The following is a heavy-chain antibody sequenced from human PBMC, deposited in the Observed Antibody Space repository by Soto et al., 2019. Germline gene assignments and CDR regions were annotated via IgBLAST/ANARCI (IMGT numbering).Heavy chain of an antibody. J-gene: IGHJ4*02. CDR3: ARNRDYYDTLLSY. CDR2: INAGNGNT. CDR1: GYTFTSYA. Sequence: ASVKVSCKASGYTFTSYAIHWVRQAPGQRLEWMGWINAGNGNTKYSQKFQGRVTITRDTSASTAYMELSSLRSEDTAVYYCARNRDYYDTLLSYWGQGTLVTVSS. V-gene: IGHV1-3*01. D-gene: IGHD3-22*01.